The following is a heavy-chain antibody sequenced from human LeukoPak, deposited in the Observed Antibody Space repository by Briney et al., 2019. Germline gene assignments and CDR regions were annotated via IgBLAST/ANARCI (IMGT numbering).Heavy chain of an antibody. CDR1: GYTFTSYG. CDR2: ISAYNGNT. V-gene: IGHV1-18*01. CDR3: ARVVVTPTYYYYMDV. Sequence: ASVKVSCKASGYTFTSYGISWVRQATGQGLEWMGWISAYNGNTNYAQKLQGRVTMTTDTSTSTAYMELRSLRSDDTAVYYCARVVVTPTYYYYMDVWGKGTTVTISS. D-gene: IGHD4-23*01. J-gene: IGHJ6*03.